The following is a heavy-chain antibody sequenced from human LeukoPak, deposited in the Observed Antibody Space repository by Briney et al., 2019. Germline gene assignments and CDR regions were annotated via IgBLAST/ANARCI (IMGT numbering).Heavy chain of an antibody. CDR1: GYTFTSYY. V-gene: IGHV1-46*03. CDR3: AREMDGGDQDY. Sequence: ASVKVSCKASGYTFTSYYMHWVRQAPGQGLEWMGIINPSGGNTNYAQKFQGRVTMTRDTSTSTVYVELSSLRSEDTAVYYCAREMDGGDQDYWGQGTLVTVSS. J-gene: IGHJ4*02. D-gene: IGHD2-21*02. CDR2: INPSGGNT.